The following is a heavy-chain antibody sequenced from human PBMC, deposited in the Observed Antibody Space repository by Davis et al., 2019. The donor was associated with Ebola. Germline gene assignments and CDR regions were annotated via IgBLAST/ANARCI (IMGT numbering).Heavy chain of an antibody. CDR3: ASLRRTITGMDDAFDI. D-gene: IGHD1-20*01. CDR2: SYTGDSDT. V-gene: IGHV5-51*01. J-gene: IGHJ3*02. Sequence: GESLKISCKDSGNSFTSHWIGWVRQMPGKGLEWMGISYTGDSDTRYSPSFRGQFTISADKSMKTAFRQWSSLKASDTAMYYCASLRRTITGMDDAFDIWGQGTMVTVSS. CDR1: GNSFTSHW.